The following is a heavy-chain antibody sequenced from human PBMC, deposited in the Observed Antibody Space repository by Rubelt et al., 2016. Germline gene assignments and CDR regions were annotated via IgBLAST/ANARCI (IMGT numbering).Heavy chain of an antibody. CDR3: AREVPVDGTAFDP. V-gene: IGHV4-39*07. CDR2: IHYSAKT. Sequence: QLHLQESGPGLVKPSETLSLTCPVYGISISSSRSCWGWIRPPPGQGLEWIGSIHYSAKTYYHPPFKSRVIMSVDTSKNQFPLKGRSVTAAETAGYYCAREVPVDGTAFDPWGQGTLVTVSS. J-gene: IGHJ5*02. D-gene: IGHD6-19*01. CDR1: GISISSSRSC.